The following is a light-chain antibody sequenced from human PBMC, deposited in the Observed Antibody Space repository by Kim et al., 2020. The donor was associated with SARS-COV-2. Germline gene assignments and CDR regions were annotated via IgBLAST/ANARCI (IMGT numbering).Light chain of an antibody. V-gene: IGLV2-11*01. J-gene: IGLJ2*01. CDR3: CSYAGRYTWI. CDR2: DVT. Sequence: QSALTQPRSVSGSPGQSVTISCTGTSSDVGRYTSVSWYQQHPGKAPKLMIPDVTDRPSGVPDRFSGFKSGNTASLTISGLQAEDEADYYCCSYAGRYTWIFGGGTQLTVL. CDR1: SSDVGRYTS.